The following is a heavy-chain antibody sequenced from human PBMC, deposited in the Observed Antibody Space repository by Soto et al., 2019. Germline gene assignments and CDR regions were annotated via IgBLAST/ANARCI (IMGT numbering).Heavy chain of an antibody. CDR3: AIRASYYDSSGYFDY. V-gene: IGHV3-74*01. D-gene: IGHD3-22*01. CDR2: INSDGSST. CDR1: GFTFSSYW. Sequence: HPGGSLRLSCAASGFTFSSYWMHWVRQAPGKGLVWVSRINSDGSSTSYADSVKGRFTISRDNAKNTLYLQMNSLRAEDTAVYYCAIRASYYDSSGYFDYWGQGTRVNVSS. J-gene: IGHJ4*02.